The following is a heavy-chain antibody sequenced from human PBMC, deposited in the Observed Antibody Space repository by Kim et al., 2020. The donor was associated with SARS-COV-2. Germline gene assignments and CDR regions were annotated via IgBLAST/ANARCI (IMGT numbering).Heavy chain of an antibody. D-gene: IGHD3-9*01. Sequence: GGSLRLSCAASGFTFSSYWMSWVRQAPGKGLEWVANIKQDGSEKYYVDSVKGRFTISRDNAKNSLYLQMNSLGAEDTAVYYCARFIHFDWPLGDYWGQGTLVTVSS. CDR3: ARFIHFDWPLGDY. J-gene: IGHJ4*02. CDR2: IKQDGSEK. CDR1: GFTFSSYW. V-gene: IGHV3-7*01.